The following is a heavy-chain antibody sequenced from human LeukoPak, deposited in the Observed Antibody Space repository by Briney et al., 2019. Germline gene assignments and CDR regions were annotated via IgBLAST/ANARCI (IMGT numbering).Heavy chain of an antibody. CDR3: AREGWTRGLNQVRGVIEDYHYYYMDV. J-gene: IGHJ6*03. CDR1: GFTFSDSW. V-gene: IGHV3-74*01. D-gene: IGHD3-10*01. Sequence: GGSLRLSCAASGFTFSDSWMHWVRQAPGKGLVWVSRINSDGSNTTYADSAKVRFTISRDNAKNTLYLQMSSLRAEATAVYHCAREGWTRGLNQVRGVIEDYHYYYMDVWGKGTTVTVSS. CDR2: INSDGSNT.